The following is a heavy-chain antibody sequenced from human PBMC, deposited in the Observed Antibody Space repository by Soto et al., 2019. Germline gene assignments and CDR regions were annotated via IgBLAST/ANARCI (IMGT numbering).Heavy chain of an antibody. D-gene: IGHD3-10*01. CDR2: IYYSGST. J-gene: IGHJ4*02. CDR1: GGSISSGGYY. Sequence: SETLSLTCTVSGGSISSGGYYWSWIRQPPGKGLEWIGYIYYSGSTYYNPSLKSRVTISVDTSKNQFSLKLSSVTAADTAVYYCARIYGSGSYYSLAPTTDYWGQGTLVTVSS. CDR3: ARIYGSGSYYSLAPTTDY. V-gene: IGHV4-39*01.